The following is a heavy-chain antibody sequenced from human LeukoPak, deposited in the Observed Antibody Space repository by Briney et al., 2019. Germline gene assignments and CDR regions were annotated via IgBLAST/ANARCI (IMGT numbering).Heavy chain of an antibody. CDR1: GSSINSYY. CDR2: IYYSGST. CDR3: ARDLCDSANCPNNWIDA. D-gene: IGHD3-22*01. J-gene: IGHJ5*02. V-gene: IGHV4-59*12. Sequence: SETLSLTCTVSGSSINSYYWSWIRQPPGKGLEWIGYIYYSGSTYNPSLKSRVTISIDTSKNQFSLKLSSVTAADTAVYYCARDLCDSANCPNNWIDAWGQGTLVTVSS.